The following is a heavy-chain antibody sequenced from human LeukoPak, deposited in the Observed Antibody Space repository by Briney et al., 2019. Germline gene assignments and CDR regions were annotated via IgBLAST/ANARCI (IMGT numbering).Heavy chain of an antibody. CDR1: GFTFGDYA. V-gene: IGHV3-15*01. J-gene: IGHJ4*02. D-gene: IGHD1-26*01. CDR2: IKSKTDGGTT. Sequence: PGRSLRLSCTASGFTFGDYAVTWVRQAPGKGLEWVGRIKSKTDGGTTDYAAPVKGRFSISRDDSKNTLYLQMNSLKSEDTAVYYCQGGRFWGQGTLVTVSS. CDR3: QGGRF.